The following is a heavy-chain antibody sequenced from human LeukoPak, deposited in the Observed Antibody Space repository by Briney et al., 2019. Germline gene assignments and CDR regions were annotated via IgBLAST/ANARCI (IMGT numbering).Heavy chain of an antibody. V-gene: IGHV1-69*01. J-gene: IGHJ5*02. CDR1: GGTFSSYA. Sequence: GSSVKVSCKASGGTFSSYAISWVRQVPGQGLEWMGGIIPIFGTANYAQKFQGRVTITADESTSTAYMELSSLRSEDTAVYYCARATRVGAIPWFDPWGQGTLVTVSS. CDR3: ARATRVGAIPWFDP. CDR2: IIPIFGTA. D-gene: IGHD1-26*01.